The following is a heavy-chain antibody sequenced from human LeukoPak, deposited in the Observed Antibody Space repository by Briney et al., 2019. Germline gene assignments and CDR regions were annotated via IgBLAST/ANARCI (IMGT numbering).Heavy chain of an antibody. CDR2: IKAGNGDT. Sequence: ASVKVSCKASGYIFTKYVVRWVRQAPGQRPEWMGWIKAGNGDTKCSQNFQDRLTITRDTSASTVYMELSSLTSEDTALYYCARDDCGDTCYPGGYWGQGTLVTVSS. CDR1: GYIFTKYV. CDR3: ARDDCGDTCYPGGY. J-gene: IGHJ4*02. V-gene: IGHV1-3*01. D-gene: IGHD2-21*01.